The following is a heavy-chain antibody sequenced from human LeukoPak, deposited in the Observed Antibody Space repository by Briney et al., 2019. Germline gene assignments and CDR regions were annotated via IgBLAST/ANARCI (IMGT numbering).Heavy chain of an antibody. Sequence: ASVKVSCKASGYTFTSYYMHWVRQAPGQGLEWMGIINPSGGSTSYAQKFQGRVTMTRNTSISTAYMELSSLRSEDTAVYYCARDRSDEEDAFDIWGQGTMVTVSS. CDR1: GYTFTSYY. CDR3: ARDRSDEEDAFDI. J-gene: IGHJ3*02. CDR2: INPSGGST. V-gene: IGHV1-46*01. D-gene: IGHD2-21*01.